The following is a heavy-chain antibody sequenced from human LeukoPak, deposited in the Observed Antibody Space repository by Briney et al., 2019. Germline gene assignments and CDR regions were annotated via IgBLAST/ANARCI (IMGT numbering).Heavy chain of an antibody. CDR1: GGSISSYY. V-gene: IGHV4-59*01. Sequence: SETLSLTCTVSGGSISSYYWSWIRQPPGKGLEWIEYIYYSGSTNYNPSLKSRVTISVDTSKNQFSLKLSSVTAADTAVYYCARNSSSWYDFGDYYYYMDVWGKGTTVTVSS. D-gene: IGHD6-13*01. J-gene: IGHJ6*03. CDR2: IYYSGST. CDR3: ARNSSSWYDFGDYYYYMDV.